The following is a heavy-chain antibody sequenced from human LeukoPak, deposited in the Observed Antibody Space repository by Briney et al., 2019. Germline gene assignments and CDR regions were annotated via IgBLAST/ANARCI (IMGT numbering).Heavy chain of an antibody. CDR2: IIPIFGTA. CDR3: ARNWGDEYSSSQGLRGVFDI. J-gene: IGHJ3*02. V-gene: IGHV1-69*05. CDR1: GGTFSSYA. Sequence: GASVKVSCKASGGTFSSYAISWVRQAPGQGLEWMGGIIPIFGTANYAQKFQGRVTITTDESTSTAYMELSSLRSEDTAVYYCARNWGDEYSSSQGLRGVFDIGGKGKMVTVFS. D-gene: IGHD6-6*01.